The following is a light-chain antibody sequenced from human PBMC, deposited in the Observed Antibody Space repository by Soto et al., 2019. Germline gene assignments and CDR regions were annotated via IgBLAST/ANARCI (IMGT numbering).Light chain of an antibody. CDR3: NSYTTSSTYV. V-gene: IGLV2-14*01. Sequence: QSVLTQPASVSGSPGQSITISCTGTSTYVGGYNYVSWYQHRPGEAPKLMIFEVTKRPSGVSNRFSGSKSGNTASLTISGLQAEDEADYFCNSYTTSSTYVFGSGTKVTVL. CDR1: STYVGGYNY. CDR2: EVT. J-gene: IGLJ1*01.